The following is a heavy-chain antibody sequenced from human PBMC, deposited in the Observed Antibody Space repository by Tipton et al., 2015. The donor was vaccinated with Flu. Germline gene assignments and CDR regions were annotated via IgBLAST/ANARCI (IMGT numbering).Heavy chain of an antibody. CDR1: GGSISSYY. CDR2: IYTSGST. Sequence: TLSLTCTVSGGSISSYYWSWIRQPAGKGLEWIGRIYTSGSTNYNPSLKSRVTMSVDTSKNQFSLKLSSVTAADTAVYYCARGRGAIFGVVITYYYYYYMDVWGKGTTVTVSS. J-gene: IGHJ6*03. D-gene: IGHD3-3*01. CDR3: ARGRGAIFGVVITYYYYYYMDV. V-gene: IGHV4-4*07.